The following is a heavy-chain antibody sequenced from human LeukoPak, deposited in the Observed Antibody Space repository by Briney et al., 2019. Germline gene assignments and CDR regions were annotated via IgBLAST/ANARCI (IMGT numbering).Heavy chain of an antibody. D-gene: IGHD3-10*01. CDR3: ARDAIGGSDDYYYMDV. CDR1: GYTFTSYG. J-gene: IGHJ6*03. CDR2: ISAYNGNT. Sequence: ASVKVSCKASGYTFTSYGISWVRQAPGQGLEWMGWISAYNGNTNYAQKLQGRVTMTTDTSTSTAYMELRSLRSDDTAVYYCARDAIGGSDDYYYMDVWGKGTTVTISS. V-gene: IGHV1-18*01.